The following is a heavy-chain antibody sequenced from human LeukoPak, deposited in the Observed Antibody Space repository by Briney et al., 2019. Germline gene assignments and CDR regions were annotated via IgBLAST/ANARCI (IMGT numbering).Heavy chain of an antibody. V-gene: IGHV3-30*18. Sequence: PGGSLRLSCAASGFAFSYYGMHWVRQAPGKGLEWVAIISYDGSNKYYADSVKGRFTISRDNSKNMLYLQLNSLRAEDTAVYYCAKVRGRYSYGYDYWGQGTLVTVSS. D-gene: IGHD5-18*01. CDR2: ISYDGSNK. J-gene: IGHJ4*02. CDR1: GFAFSYYG. CDR3: AKVRGRYSYGYDY.